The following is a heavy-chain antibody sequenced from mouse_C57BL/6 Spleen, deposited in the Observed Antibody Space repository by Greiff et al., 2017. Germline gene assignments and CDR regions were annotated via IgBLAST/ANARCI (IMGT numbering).Heavy chain of an antibody. CDR1: GFTFSSYG. CDR2: ISSGGSYT. V-gene: IGHV5-6*01. D-gene: IGHD1-1*01. Sequence: EVQGVESGGDLVKPGGSLKLSCAASGFTFSSYGMSWVRQTPDKRLEWVATISSGGSYTYYPDSVKGRFTISRDNAKNTLYLQMSSLKSEDTAMYYCARHEDFTTVVAGYYAMDYWGQGTSVTVSS. J-gene: IGHJ4*01. CDR3: ARHEDFTTVVAGYYAMDY.